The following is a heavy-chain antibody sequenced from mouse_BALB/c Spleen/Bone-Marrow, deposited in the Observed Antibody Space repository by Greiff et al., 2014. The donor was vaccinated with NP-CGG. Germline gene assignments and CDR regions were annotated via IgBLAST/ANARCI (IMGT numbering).Heavy chain of an antibody. CDR3: ARDPIYYDYDWYFDV. CDR1: GFSLTSHG. J-gene: IGHJ1*01. D-gene: IGHD2-4*01. Sequence: QVQLQQSGPGLVAPSQSLSITCTVSGFSLTSHGVHWVRQPPGKGLEWLGVIWAGGSTNYNSALMSRLSISKDNSKSQVFLKMNSLQTDDTAMYYCARDPIYYDYDWYFDVWGAGTTVTVSS. V-gene: IGHV2-9*02. CDR2: IWAGGST.